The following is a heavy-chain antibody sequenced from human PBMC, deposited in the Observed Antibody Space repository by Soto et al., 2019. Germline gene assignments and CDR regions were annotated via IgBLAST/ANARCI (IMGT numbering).Heavy chain of an antibody. CDR2: IWYDGSNK. J-gene: IGHJ6*02. CDR1: GFTFSSYG. CDR3: ARDKLGYSSGPMDV. D-gene: IGHD6-19*01. Sequence: PGGSLRLSCAASGFTFSSYGMHWVRQAPGKGLEWVAVIWYDGSNKYYADSVKGRFTIPRDNSKNTLYLQMNSLRAEDTAVYYCARDKLGYSSGPMDVWGQGTTVTVSS. V-gene: IGHV3-33*01.